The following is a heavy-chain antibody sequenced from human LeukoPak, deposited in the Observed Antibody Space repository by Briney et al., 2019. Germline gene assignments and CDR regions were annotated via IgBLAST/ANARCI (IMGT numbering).Heavy chain of an antibody. CDR2: IIPTFGTA. CDR3: ARDRGYSYGPGDY. CDR1: GGTFSSYA. D-gene: IGHD5-18*01. V-gene: IGHV1-69*06. Sequence: GASVKVSCKASGGTFSSYAISWVRQAPGQGLEWMGGIIPTFGTANYAQKFQGRVTITADKSTSTAYMELSSLRSEDTAVYYCARDRGYSYGPGDYWGQGTLVTVSS. J-gene: IGHJ4*02.